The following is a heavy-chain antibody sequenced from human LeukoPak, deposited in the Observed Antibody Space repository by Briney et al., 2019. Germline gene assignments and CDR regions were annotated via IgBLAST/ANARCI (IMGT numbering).Heavy chain of an antibody. CDR2: ISYDGSNK. Sequence: GGSLRLSCAASGFTFSSYAMHWVRQAPGKGLEWVAVISYDGSNKYYADSVKGRFTISRDNSKNTLYLRMNSLRAEDTAVYYCGGPAAGTNGFDPWGQGTLVTVSS. J-gene: IGHJ5*02. D-gene: IGHD2-2*01. CDR1: GFTFSSYA. V-gene: IGHV3-30-3*01. CDR3: GGPAAGTNGFDP.